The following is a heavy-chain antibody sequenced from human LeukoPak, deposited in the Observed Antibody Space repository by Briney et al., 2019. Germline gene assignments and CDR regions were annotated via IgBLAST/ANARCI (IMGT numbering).Heavy chain of an antibody. J-gene: IGHJ3*02. CDR2: ISYSGST. Sequence: SETLSLTCTVSGGSISSYYWSWIRQPPGKGVECLGYISYSGSTNYNPSLKSRVTISGDTSKNQFPLKLNSVTAADTAIYYCATHRRSGSGGSENAFEIWGQGTMVTVSS. D-gene: IGHD5-12*01. V-gene: IGHV4-59*08. CDR3: ATHRRSGSGGSENAFEI. CDR1: GGSISSYY.